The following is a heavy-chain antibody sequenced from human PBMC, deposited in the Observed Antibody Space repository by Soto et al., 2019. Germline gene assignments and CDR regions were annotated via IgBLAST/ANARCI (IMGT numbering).Heavy chain of an antibody. CDR2: IFPANSAT. Sequence: EVLLVQSGAEVKKPGESLQISCQGSAFTFSTYWIAWVRHVPGEGLQWIGMIFPANSATRYSPSFQGQVTMSADKSINSAFLQWKSLKASDSAIYYCARRLIADFRDAFDIWGRGTVVTVSS. J-gene: IGHJ3*02. V-gene: IGHV5-51*01. D-gene: IGHD3-3*01. CDR3: ARRLIADFRDAFDI. CDR1: AFTFSTYW.